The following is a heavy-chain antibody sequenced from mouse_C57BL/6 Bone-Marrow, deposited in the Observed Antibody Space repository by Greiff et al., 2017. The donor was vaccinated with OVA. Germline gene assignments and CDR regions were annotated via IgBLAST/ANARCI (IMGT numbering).Heavy chain of an antibody. CDR2: IYPRSGNT. CDR1: GYTFTSYG. V-gene: IGHV1-81*01. Sequence: VKLMASGAELARPGASVKLSCKASGYTFTSYGISWVKQRTGQGLEWIGEIYPRSGNTYYNEKFKGKATLTADKSSSTAYMELRSLTSEDSAVYFCARGPYYYGREGYYFDYWGQGTTLTVSS. CDR3: ARGPYYYGREGYYFDY. D-gene: IGHD1-1*01. J-gene: IGHJ2*01.